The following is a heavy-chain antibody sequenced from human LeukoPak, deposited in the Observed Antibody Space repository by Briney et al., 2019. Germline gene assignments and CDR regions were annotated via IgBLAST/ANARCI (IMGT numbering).Heavy chain of an antibody. CDR2: IKPDGSEK. D-gene: IGHD3-10*01. Sequence: GGSLRLSCAASGFTFSTYWMSWVRQAPGKGLEWVANIKPDGSEKDYVDSVKGRCTISRDNAKNSLYLQMKSLRAEDTAVYYCARSGIVDAFDIWGQGTMVTVSS. CDR1: GFTFSTYW. V-gene: IGHV3-7*01. CDR3: ARSGIVDAFDI. J-gene: IGHJ3*02.